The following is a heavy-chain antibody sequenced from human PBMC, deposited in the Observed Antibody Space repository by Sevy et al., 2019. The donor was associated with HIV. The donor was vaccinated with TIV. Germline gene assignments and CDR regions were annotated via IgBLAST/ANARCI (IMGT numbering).Heavy chain of an antibody. CDR2: ISWNSGSI. D-gene: IGHD1-26*01. Sequence: GGSLRLSCAASGFTFDAYAMHWVRQAPGKGLEWVSGISWNSGSIGYADSVKGRFTISRDNTKNSLYLQMNSLRTEDTVFYYCANGDYSGYVDYWGQGTLVTVSS. CDR1: GFTFDAYA. J-gene: IGHJ4*02. V-gene: IGHV3-9*01. CDR3: ANGDYSGYVDY.